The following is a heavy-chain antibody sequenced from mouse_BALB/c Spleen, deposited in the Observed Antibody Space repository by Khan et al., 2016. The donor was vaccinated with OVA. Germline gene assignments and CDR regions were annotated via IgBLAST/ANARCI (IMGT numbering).Heavy chain of an antibody. V-gene: IGHV2-9*02. CDR1: GFSLSNYG. D-gene: IGHD2-2*01. Sequence: QIQLVQSGPGLVAPSQSLSITCTVSGFSLSNYGVHWVRQPPGKGLEWLGVIWTGGITNYNSAIMYRLSISKANSKSQVFLKKNRLQTNDTAIYYCARSYGYDVGGFAYWGQGTLVTVSA. CDR2: IWTGGIT. CDR3: ARSYGYDVGGFAY. J-gene: IGHJ3*01.